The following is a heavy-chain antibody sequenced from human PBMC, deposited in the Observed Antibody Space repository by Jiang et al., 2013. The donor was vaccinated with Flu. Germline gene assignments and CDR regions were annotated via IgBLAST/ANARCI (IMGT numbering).Heavy chain of an antibody. V-gene: IGHV1-3*01. J-gene: IGHJ6*02. CDR3: VRRLATGGTGFFYYYGLDV. D-gene: IGHD6-13*01. Sequence: QKFQGRVTISRDTSASTAYMELSSLRSEDTAVYYCVRRLATGGTGFFYYYGLDVWGQGTTVTVSS.